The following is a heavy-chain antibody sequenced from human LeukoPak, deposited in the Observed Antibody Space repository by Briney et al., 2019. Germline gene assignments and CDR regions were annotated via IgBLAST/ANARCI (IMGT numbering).Heavy chain of an antibody. CDR1: GGSISSGGYY. J-gene: IGHJ5*02. CDR3: ARARPYYYDSRDLYWFDP. D-gene: IGHD3-22*01. Sequence: PSETLSLTCTVSGGSISSGGYYWSWIRQHPGKGLEWIGYIYYSGSTYYNPSLKSRVTISVDTSKNQFSLKLSSVTAADTAVYYCARARPYYYDSRDLYWFDPWGQGTLVTVSS. V-gene: IGHV4-31*03. CDR2: IYYSGST.